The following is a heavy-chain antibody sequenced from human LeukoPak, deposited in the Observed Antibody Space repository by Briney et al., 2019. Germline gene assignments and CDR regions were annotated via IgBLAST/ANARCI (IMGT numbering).Heavy chain of an antibody. CDR1: GFTFSSYS. V-gene: IGHV3-21*01. CDR3: ARDRPTYYDFWSGWKCDAFDI. J-gene: IGHJ3*02. CDR2: ISSSSSYI. Sequence: GGSLRLSCAASGFTFSSYSMNWVRQAPGKGLEWVSSISSSSSYIYYADSVKGRFTISRDNAKNSLYLQMNSLRAEDTAVYYCARDRPTYYDFWSGWKCDAFDIWGQGTMVTVSS. D-gene: IGHD3-3*01.